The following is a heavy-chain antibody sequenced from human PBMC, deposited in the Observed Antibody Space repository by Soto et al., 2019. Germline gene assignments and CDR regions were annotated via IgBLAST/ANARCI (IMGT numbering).Heavy chain of an antibody. CDR2: IHPTDSDT. CDR1: GYSFTRVW. D-gene: IGHD6-6*01. J-gene: IGHJ6*02. V-gene: IGHV5-51*01. Sequence: GASLKTSCKGSGYSFTRVWIGWVREMPGKGLEWMGIIHPTDSDTTYSPSFEGQVTMSVDKSISTAYLQWSSLKASDTAMYYCASHPGGTSIAPLSHPYGMDVWGQATTVTAYS. CDR3: ASHPGGTSIAPLSHPYGMDV.